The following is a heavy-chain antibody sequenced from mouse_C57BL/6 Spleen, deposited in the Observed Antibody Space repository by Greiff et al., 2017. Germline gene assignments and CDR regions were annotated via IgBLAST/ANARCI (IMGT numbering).Heavy chain of an antibody. CDR2: IWSGGST. J-gene: IGHJ1*03. CDR1: GFSLTSYG. D-gene: IGHD1-1*01. V-gene: IGHV2-2*01. Sequence: VQRVESGPGLVQPSQCLSITCTVSGFSLTSYGVHWVRQSPGKGLEWLGVIWSGGSTDYNAAFISRLSISKDNSKSQVFFKMNSLQADDTAIYYCARNPSYGSSYGYFDVWGTGTTVTVSS. CDR3: ARNPSYGSSYGYFDV.